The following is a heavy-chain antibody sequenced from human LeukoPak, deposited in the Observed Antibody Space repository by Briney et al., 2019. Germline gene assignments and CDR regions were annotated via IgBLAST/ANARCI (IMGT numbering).Heavy chain of an antibody. Sequence: GGSLRLSCAASGFTFSSYWMSWVRQAPGKGLEWVSTLSGSGGRTYYADPVKGRFTISRDNSKNTLYLQMNSLRAEDTAVYYCARDDHYYDSSDYWGQGTLVTVSS. CDR1: GFTFSSYW. V-gene: IGHV3-23*01. J-gene: IGHJ4*02. CDR3: ARDDHYYDSSDY. D-gene: IGHD3-22*01. CDR2: LSGSGGRT.